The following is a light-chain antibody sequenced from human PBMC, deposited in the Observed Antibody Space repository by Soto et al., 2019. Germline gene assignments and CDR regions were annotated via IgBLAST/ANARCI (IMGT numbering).Light chain of an antibody. V-gene: IGKV3-15*01. CDR2: GAS. Sequence: EIVMTQSPATLSVSPGERATLSCRASQSVSSNLAWYQQKPGQAPRLLIYGASTRATGIPARFSGSGSGTEFTLTISSLQSEDFATYYCQQYDNLPPITFGQGTRLEI. CDR3: QQYDNLPPIT. CDR1: QSVSSN. J-gene: IGKJ5*01.